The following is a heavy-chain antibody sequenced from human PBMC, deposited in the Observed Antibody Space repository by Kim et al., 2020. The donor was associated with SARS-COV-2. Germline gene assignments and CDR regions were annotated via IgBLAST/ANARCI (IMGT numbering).Heavy chain of an antibody. D-gene: IGHD4-17*01. Sequence: YYADSVKGRLTISRDNAKNSLYRQMNSLRTEDTAVYYCARDDYGDYNLDYWGQGTLVTVSS. J-gene: IGHJ4*01. V-gene: IGHV3-21*01. CDR3: ARDDYGDYNLDY.